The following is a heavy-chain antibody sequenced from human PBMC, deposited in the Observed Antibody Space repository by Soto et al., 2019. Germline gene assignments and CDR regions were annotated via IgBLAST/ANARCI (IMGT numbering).Heavy chain of an antibody. D-gene: IGHD5-18*01. CDR2: IYYSGST. V-gene: IGHV4-59*01. CDR3: ARSAVDTAMARRGYYFDY. Sequence: PSDTLSLTCPVSGGSISSYYWSWIQQPPGKGLEWMGYIYYSGSTNYNPSLKSRVTISVDTSKNQYSLKLSSVTAADTAVYYCARSAVDTAMARRGYYFDYWGQGTLVTVSS. J-gene: IGHJ4*02. CDR1: GGSISSYY.